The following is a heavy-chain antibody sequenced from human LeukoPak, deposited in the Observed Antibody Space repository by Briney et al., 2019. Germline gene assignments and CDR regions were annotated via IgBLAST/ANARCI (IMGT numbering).Heavy chain of an antibody. D-gene: IGHD6-19*01. Sequence: GGSLRLSCAASGFTFSSYSMNWVRQVPGKGLEWVSSISSSSSYIYYADSVKGRFTISRDNAKNSLYLQMNSLRAEDTAVYYCAREGYSSGWYKPDAFDIWGQGTMVTVSS. V-gene: IGHV3-21*01. CDR1: GFTFSSYS. J-gene: IGHJ3*02. CDR2: ISSSSSYI. CDR3: AREGYSSGWYKPDAFDI.